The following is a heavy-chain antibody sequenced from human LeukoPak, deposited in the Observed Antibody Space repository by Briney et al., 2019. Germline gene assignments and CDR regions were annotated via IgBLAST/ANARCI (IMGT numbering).Heavy chain of an antibody. CDR3: ARGPPDSQWLVWYYFDY. Sequence: PSETLSLTCAVSGGSICSYYWSWIRQPPGKGLEWIGYIYYSGSTKYNSALKGRVTISVDTSKNQFSLFLSSVTAADTAVYYCARGPPDSQWLVWYYFDYWGQGTLVTVSS. CDR2: IYYSGST. CDR1: GGSICSYY. D-gene: IGHD6-19*01. J-gene: IGHJ4*02. V-gene: IGHV4-59*01.